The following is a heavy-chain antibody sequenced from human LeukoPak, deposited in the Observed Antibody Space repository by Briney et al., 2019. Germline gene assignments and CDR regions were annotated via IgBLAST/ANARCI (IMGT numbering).Heavy chain of an antibody. D-gene: IGHD6-19*01. J-gene: IGHJ4*02. CDR1: GFTFSDYY. CDR2: ISSSGSTI. V-gene: IGHV3-11*04. Sequence: GGSLRLSCAASGFTFSDYYMSWIRQAPGKGLEWVSYISSSGSTIYYADSVKGRFTISRDNAKNSPYLQMNSLRAEDTAVYYCASYGYSSGWYGEGFDYWGQGTLVTVSS. CDR3: ASYGYSSGWYGEGFDY.